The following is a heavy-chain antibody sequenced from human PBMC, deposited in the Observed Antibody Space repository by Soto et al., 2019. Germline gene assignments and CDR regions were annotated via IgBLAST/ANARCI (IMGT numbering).Heavy chain of an antibody. V-gene: IGHV3-15*07. CDR2: IKSKTDGGTT. CDR3: TTRYSSSWIEYFQH. D-gene: IGHD6-13*01. CDR1: GFTFSNAW. Sequence: GGSLRLSCAASGFTFSNAWMNWVRQAPGKGLEWVGRIKSKTDGGTTDYAAPVKGRFTISRDDSKNTLYLQMNSLKTEDTAVYYCTTRYSSSWIEYFQHWGQGTLVTVS. J-gene: IGHJ1*01.